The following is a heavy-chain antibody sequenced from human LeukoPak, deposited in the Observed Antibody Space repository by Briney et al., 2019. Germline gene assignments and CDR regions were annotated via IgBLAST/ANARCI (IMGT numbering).Heavy chain of an antibody. D-gene: IGHD6-13*01. CDR2: ISGGGDST. V-gene: IGHV3-23*01. J-gene: IGHJ4*02. CDR1: GFAFSNYA. CDR3: AKDLYISKAYYFDY. Sequence: GGSLRLSCVASGFAFSNYAMNWVRQAPGKGLEWVSAISGGGDSTYYADSVKGRFTISRDNSKNTLYLQMNSLRAEDTAVYYCAKDLYISKAYYFDYWGQGTLVVVSS.